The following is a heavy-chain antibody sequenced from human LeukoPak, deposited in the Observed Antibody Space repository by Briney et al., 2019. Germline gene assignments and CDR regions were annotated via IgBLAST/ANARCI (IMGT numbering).Heavy chain of an antibody. D-gene: IGHD6-19*01. CDR1: GFTFSSYS. CDR3: ARESSGWYVYFDY. CDR2: ISSSSSTI. V-gene: IGHV3-48*01. Sequence: PGGSLRLSCAASGFTFSSYSMNWVRQAPGKGLEWVSYISSSSSTIYYADSVEGRFTISRDNAKNSLYLQMNSLRAEDTAVYYCARESSGWYVYFDYWGQGTPVTVSS. J-gene: IGHJ4*02.